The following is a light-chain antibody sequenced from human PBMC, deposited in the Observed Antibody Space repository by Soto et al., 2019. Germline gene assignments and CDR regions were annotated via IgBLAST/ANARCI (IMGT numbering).Light chain of an antibody. Sequence: QSALTQPASVSGSPGQSITISCTGTSSDFGAYASVSWYQQHPGKAPKLIISEVTNRPSGVSNRFSGSKSGNTASRTVSGRQTEDEADDYCSSFRDWNTLWVFGGGTSRPS. V-gene: IGLV2-14*01. J-gene: IGLJ3*02. CDR1: SSDFGAYAS. CDR2: EVT. CDR3: SSFRDWNTLWV.